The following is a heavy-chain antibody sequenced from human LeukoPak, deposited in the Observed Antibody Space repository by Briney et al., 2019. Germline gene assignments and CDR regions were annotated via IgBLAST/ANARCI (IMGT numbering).Heavy chain of an antibody. Sequence: SVKVSCMASGGTFSSDAISWVRQAPGQGLEWVGVFIPIFRAANYAQELQGRVTITANESASAVYMELSSLRSDDTAVYYCATVYSGSYYFDYWGRGTLVTVSS. V-gene: IGHV1-69*13. CDR2: FIPIFRAA. J-gene: IGHJ4*02. CDR1: GGTFSSDA. D-gene: IGHD1-26*01. CDR3: ATVYSGSYYFDY.